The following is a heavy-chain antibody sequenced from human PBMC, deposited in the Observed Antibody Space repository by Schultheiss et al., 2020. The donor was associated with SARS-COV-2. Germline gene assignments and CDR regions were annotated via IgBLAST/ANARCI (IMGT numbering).Heavy chain of an antibody. CDR2: INHSGST. Sequence: SQTLSLTCAVYGGSFSGYYWSWIRQPPGKGLEWIGEINHSGSTNYNPSLKSRVTISADTSKNQFSLKLSSVTAADTVVYYCAREVSRWTINYGDYTGSSDWYFDLWGRGTLVTVSS. D-gene: IGHD4-17*01. CDR3: AREVSRWTINYGDYTGSSDWYFDL. V-gene: IGHV4-34*01. CDR1: GGSFSGYY. J-gene: IGHJ2*01.